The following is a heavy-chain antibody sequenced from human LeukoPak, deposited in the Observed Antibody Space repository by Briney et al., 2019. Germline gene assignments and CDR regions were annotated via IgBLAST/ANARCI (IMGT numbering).Heavy chain of an antibody. CDR1: GFTFDEYA. D-gene: IGHD6-19*01. CDR3: AKEGRGWYSVQD. V-gene: IGHV3-9*01. CDR2: ISWNSDSI. Sequence: GGSLRLSCAASGFTFDEYAMRWVRQAPGKGLEWVSAISWNSDSIGYADSVKGRFTISRDNAKNSLYLQMNSLRSEDTALYYCAKEGRGWYSVQDWGQGTLVTVSS. J-gene: IGHJ4*02.